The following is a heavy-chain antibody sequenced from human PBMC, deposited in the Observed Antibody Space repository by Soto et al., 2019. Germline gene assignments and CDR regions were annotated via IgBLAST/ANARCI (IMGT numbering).Heavy chain of an antibody. J-gene: IGHJ3*02. CDR3: ARAHMITFGGVIVPDAFDI. D-gene: IGHD3-16*02. Sequence: QVQLVQSGAEVKKPGASVKVSCKASGYTFTSYGISWVRQAPGQGLEWMGWISAYNGNTNYAQKLQGRVTMTTDTSTRTAYMELRSLRSDDTAVYYCARAHMITFGGVIVPDAFDIWGQGTMVTVSS. V-gene: IGHV1-18*04. CDR1: GYTFTSYG. CDR2: ISAYNGNT.